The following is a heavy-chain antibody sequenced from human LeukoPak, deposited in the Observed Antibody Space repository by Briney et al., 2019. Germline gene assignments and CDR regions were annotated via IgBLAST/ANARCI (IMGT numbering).Heavy chain of an antibody. V-gene: IGHV3-30*04. CDR3: ANGSYYERPWYFDH. D-gene: IGHD1-26*01. CDR2: ISFDGTNK. J-gene: IGHJ4*02. CDR1: GFTFSSYA. Sequence: GGSLRLSCSASGFTFSSYAIHWVRQAPGKGLELLAVISFDGTNKFYANSVKGRFTISRDNSKNALYLQMSSLRADDTAMYYCANGSYYERPWYFDHWGQGTLVTVSS.